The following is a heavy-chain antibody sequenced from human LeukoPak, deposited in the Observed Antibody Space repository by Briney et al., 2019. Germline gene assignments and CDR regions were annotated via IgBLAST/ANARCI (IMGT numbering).Heavy chain of an antibody. CDR1: GFTFSSYA. CDR3: AREQWLVLNYFDS. J-gene: IGHJ4*02. V-gene: IGHV3-30-3*01. D-gene: IGHD6-19*01. Sequence: PGRSLRLSCAASGFTFSSYAMHWVRQAPGKGLEWVAVISYDGSNKYYADSVKGRFTISRDNSKNTLYLQMNSLRAEDTAVYYCAREQWLVLNYFDSWGQGTLVTVSS. CDR2: ISYDGSNK.